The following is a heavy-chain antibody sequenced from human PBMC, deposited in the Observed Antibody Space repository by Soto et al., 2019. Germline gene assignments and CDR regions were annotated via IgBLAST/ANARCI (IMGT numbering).Heavy chain of an antibody. D-gene: IGHD5-18*01. J-gene: IGHJ4*02. CDR1: GGSISNAAYS. CDR2: IYPSGMP. Sequence: SETLSLTCTVSGGSISNAAYSWSWIRQPPGRGLEWIGYIYPSGMPFYNPSLRSRVTISIDRSNDQFSLNLKSVTAADTAVYYCARERGGYGLFDSWGQGTLVTVSS. CDR3: ARERGGYGLFDS. V-gene: IGHV4-30-2*01.